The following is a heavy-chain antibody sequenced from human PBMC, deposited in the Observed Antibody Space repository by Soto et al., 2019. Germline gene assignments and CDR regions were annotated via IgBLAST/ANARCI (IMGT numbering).Heavy chain of an antibody. Sequence: GGSLRLSCAASGFTFSSYSMNWVRQAPGKGLEWVSSISSSSSYIYYADSVKGRFTISRDNAKNSLYLQMNSLGAEDTAVYYCAREGLGDIVVVPAAMDYWGQGTLVTVSS. CDR1: GFTFSSYS. J-gene: IGHJ4*02. CDR2: ISSSSSYI. V-gene: IGHV3-21*01. CDR3: AREGLGDIVVVPAAMDY. D-gene: IGHD2-2*01.